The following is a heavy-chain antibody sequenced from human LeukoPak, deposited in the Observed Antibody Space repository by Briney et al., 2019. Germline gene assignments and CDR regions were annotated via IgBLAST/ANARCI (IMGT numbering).Heavy chain of an antibody. CDR2: INADGSST. J-gene: IGHJ4*02. CDR3: AKDLPRYCSSTSCTGY. V-gene: IGHV3-74*01. CDR1: GFTFSSYW. D-gene: IGHD2-2*01. Sequence: GGSLRLSCAASGFTFSSYWMHWVRQVPGKGLVWVSRINADGSSTNYADSVKGRFSISRDNAKNTLYLQMNSLRAEDTAVYYCAKDLPRYCSSTSCTGYWGQGTLVTVSS.